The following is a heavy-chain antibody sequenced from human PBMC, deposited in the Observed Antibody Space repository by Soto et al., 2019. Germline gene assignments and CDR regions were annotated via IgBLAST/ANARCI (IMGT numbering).Heavy chain of an antibody. J-gene: IGHJ4*02. CDR2: NPNSGNT. CDR3: ARGSKIGY. V-gene: IGHV1-8*02. Sequence: ASVKVSCKASGGTFSSYAISWVRQAPGQGLEWMNPNSGNTGYAQKFQGRVTMTRNTSISTAYMELSSLRSEDTAVYYCARGSKIGYWGQGTLVTVSS. CDR1: GGTFSSYA.